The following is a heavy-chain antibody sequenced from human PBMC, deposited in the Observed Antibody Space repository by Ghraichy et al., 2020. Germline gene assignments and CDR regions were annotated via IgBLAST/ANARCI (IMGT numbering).Heavy chain of an antibody. CDR2: IKQDGREK. CDR1: GFSFSSHW. Sequence: GGSLRLSCAASGFSFSSHWMSWVRQAPGKGLEWVANIKQDGREKFHVDSVKGRFTISRDNAKNSLYLQMNSLRAEDTAIYYCVSDCSSPRCYGLGQWGQGTLVTVSS. J-gene: IGHJ4*02. D-gene: IGHD2-2*01. V-gene: IGHV3-7*03. CDR3: VSDCSSPRCYGLGQ.